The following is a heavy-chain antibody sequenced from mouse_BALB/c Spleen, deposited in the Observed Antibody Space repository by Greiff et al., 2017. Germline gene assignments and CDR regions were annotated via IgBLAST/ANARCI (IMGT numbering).Heavy chain of an antibody. V-gene: IGHV1S81*02. J-gene: IGHJ4*01. Sequence: QVQLQQPGAELVKPGASVKLSCKASGYTFTSYWMHWVKQRPGQGLEWIGEINPSNGRTNYNEKFKSKATLTVDKSSSTAYMQLSSLTSEDSAVYYCARRAYRYEARNYAMDYWGQGTSVTVSS. CDR2: INPSNGRT. CDR3: ARRAYRYEARNYAMDY. CDR1: GYTFTSYW. D-gene: IGHD2-14*01.